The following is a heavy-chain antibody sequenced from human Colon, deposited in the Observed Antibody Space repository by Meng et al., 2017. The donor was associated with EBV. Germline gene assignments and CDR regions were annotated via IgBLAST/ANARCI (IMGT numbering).Heavy chain of an antibody. Sequence: ESGPAQVKPSGPLSLTCVVSDDSSTNHSCWAWGRQRPGKGLEWIGEIPHRGSSAYNPSLTSRVSMSIDKSKNQFSLKLTSVTAADTVVYHCLRGSGGSVWGQGTLVTVSS. CDR3: LRGSGGSV. V-gene: IGHV4-4*02. J-gene: IGHJ1*01. D-gene: IGHD3-10*01. CDR1: DDSSTNHSC. CDR2: IPHRGSS.